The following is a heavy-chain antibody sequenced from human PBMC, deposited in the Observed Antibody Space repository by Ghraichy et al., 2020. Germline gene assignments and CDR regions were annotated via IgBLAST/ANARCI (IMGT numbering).Heavy chain of an antibody. CDR3: TSHRNFDFWSGYYFDY. J-gene: IGHJ4*02. Sequence: GESLNISCAASGFTFSGSVMPWVRQASGKGLEWVGRIRSKANTYATAYAASVKGRFTISRDDSRNTAYLQMNSLKTEDTAVYYCTSHRNFDFWSGYYFDYWGQGTLFTVSS. CDR2: IRSKANTYAT. D-gene: IGHD3-3*01. V-gene: IGHV3-73*01. CDR1: GFTFSGSV.